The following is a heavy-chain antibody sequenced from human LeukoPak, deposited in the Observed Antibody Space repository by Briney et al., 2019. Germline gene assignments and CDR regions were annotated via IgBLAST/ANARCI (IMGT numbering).Heavy chain of an antibody. J-gene: IGHJ4*02. CDR2: ISSSSSYI. CDR3: AREGGSSSWYLFDY. Sequence: GGSLRLSCAASGFTFSSYSMNWVRQAPGKGLEWVSSISSSSSYIYYADSVKGRFTISRDNAKDSLYLQMNSLRAEDTAVYYWAREGGSSSWYLFDYWGQGTMVTVSS. D-gene: IGHD6-13*01. CDR1: GFTFSSYS. V-gene: IGHV3-21*01.